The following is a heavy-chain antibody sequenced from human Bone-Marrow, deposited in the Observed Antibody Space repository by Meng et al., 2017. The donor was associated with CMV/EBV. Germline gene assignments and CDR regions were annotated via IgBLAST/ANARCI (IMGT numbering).Heavy chain of an antibody. D-gene: IGHD6-13*01. CDR1: GGTFSSYA. J-gene: IGHJ4*02. CDR2: IIPILGIA. V-gene: IGHV1-69*10. CDR3: ATPGIAAAGTVLYERNRRYYFDY. Sequence: SVKVSCKASGGTFSSYAISWVRQAPGQGLEWMGGIIPILGIANYAQKFQGRVTITADKSTSTAYMELSSLRSEDTAVYYCATPGIAAAGTVLYERNRRYYFDYWGQGTLVNGSS.